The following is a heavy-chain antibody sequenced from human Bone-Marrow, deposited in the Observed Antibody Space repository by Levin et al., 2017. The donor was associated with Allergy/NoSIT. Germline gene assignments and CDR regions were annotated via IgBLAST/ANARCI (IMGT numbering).Heavy chain of an antibody. V-gene: IGHV5-51*03. J-gene: IGHJ3*02. CDR2: IYPGDSDT. CDR1: GYSFTSYW. Sequence: GASVKVSCKGSGYSFTSYWIGWVRQMPGKGLEWMGIIYPGDSDTRYSPSFQGQVTISADKSISTAYLQWSSLKASDTAMYYCARVKGGSCYEVGAFDIWGQGTMVTVSS. CDR3: ARVKGGSCYEVGAFDI. D-gene: IGHD1-26*01.